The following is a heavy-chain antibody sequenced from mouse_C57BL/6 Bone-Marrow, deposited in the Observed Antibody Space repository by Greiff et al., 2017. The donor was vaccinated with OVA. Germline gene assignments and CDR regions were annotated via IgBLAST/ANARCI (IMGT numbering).Heavy chain of an antibody. CDR2: IDPSDSFT. V-gene: IGHV1-59*01. Sequence: QVQLKQPGAELLRPGTSVKFSCKASGYTFTSYWLNWVKQRPGQGLEWIGVIDPSDSFTNYNQKFKGKATLTVDTSSSTASMQLSSLTLEDSAVYYCARRKNWEDAMDYWGQGTSVTVSS. D-gene: IGHD4-1*01. CDR1: GYTFTSYW. CDR3: ARRKNWEDAMDY. J-gene: IGHJ4*01.